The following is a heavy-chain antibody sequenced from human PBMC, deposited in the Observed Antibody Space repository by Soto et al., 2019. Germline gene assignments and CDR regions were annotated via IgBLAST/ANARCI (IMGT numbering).Heavy chain of an antibody. Sequence: PGGSLRLSCAASGFTFSNYGMHWVRQAPGKGLEWVAFISDDGSNKYYADSMKGRFTMSRDNSKSTLYLQMNSLRVEDTAVYYCTKRTNVLRCSECSSGMEVWGQGNTVTVSS. V-gene: IGHV3-30*18. J-gene: IGHJ6*02. CDR3: TKRTNVLRCSECSSGMEV. D-gene: IGHD3-3*01. CDR1: GFTFSNYG. CDR2: ISDDGSNK.